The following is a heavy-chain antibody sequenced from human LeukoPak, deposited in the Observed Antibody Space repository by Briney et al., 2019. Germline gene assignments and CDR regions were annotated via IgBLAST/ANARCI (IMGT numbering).Heavy chain of an antibody. J-gene: IGHJ4*02. CDR1: GLTLNNYA. D-gene: IGHD3-10*01. Sequence: PGGSLRLSCAPSGLTLNNYAMKWLRQAPGKGLEWVSAISGSGGSTYYADSVKGRFTISRDNSKNTLYLQMNSLRAEDTAVYYCAKARRAGSYDYWGQGTLVTVSS. CDR3: AKARRAGSYDY. V-gene: IGHV3-23*01. CDR2: ISGSGGST.